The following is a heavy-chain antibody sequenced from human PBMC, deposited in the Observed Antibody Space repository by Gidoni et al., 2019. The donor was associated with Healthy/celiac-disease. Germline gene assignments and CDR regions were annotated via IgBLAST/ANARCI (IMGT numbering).Heavy chain of an antibody. V-gene: IGHV4-30-2*01. J-gene: IGHJ4*02. CDR2: IYHSGST. Sequence: QLQLQESGSGLVKPSQTLSLTCAVPGGSISSGGYSWSWIRQPPGKGLEWIGYIYHSGSTYYNPSLKSRVTISVDRSKNQFSLKLSSVTAADTAVYYCAAKQLVRWVGFDYWGQGTLVTVSS. D-gene: IGHD6-6*01. CDR3: AAKQLVRWVGFDY. CDR1: GGSISSGGYS.